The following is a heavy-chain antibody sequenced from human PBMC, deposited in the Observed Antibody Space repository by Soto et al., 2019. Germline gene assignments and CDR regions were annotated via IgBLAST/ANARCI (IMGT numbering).Heavy chain of an antibody. CDR2: IKQDGSEK. D-gene: IGHD3-3*01. CDR1: GFTFSSYW. V-gene: IGHV3-7*01. J-gene: IGHJ4*02. Sequence: GGSLRLSCAASGFTFSSYWMSWVRQAPGKGLEWVANIKQDGSEKYYVDSVKGRFTISRDNAKNSLYLQMNSLRAEDTAVYYCARDSILSYDFWSGYPQDYWGQGTLVIVS. CDR3: ARDSILSYDFWSGYPQDY.